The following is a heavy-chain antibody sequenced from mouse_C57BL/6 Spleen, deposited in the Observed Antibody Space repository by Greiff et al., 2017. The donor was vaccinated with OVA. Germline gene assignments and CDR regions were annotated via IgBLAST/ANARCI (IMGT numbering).Heavy chain of an antibody. CDR2: ISSGSSTI. J-gene: IGHJ4*01. CDR1: GFTFSDYG. V-gene: IGHV5-17*01. Sequence: EVKLVESGGGLVKPGGSLKLSCAASGFTFSDYGMHWVRQAPEKGLEWVAYISSGSSTIYYADTVKGRFTISRDNAKNTLFLQMTSLRSEDTAMDYCARPGHYYAMDYWGQGTSVTVSS. CDR3: ARPGHYYAMDY.